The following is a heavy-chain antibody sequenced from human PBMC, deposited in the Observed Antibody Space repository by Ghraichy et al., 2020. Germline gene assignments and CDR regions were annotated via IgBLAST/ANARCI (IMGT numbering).Heavy chain of an antibody. Sequence: GGSLRLSCVGSGFSFSGYSMNWVRQSPGKGLEWVSYITSSSRTISYVDSVKGRFTISRDNAQHSMYLQMNSLIDEEPAVYYCARGSTVVRFYYYDGMDVWGQGTTVTVSS. D-gene: IGHD4-23*01. V-gene: IGHV3-48*02. CDR2: ITSSSRTI. J-gene: IGHJ6*02. CDR1: GFSFSGYS. CDR3: ARGSTVVRFYYYDGMDV.